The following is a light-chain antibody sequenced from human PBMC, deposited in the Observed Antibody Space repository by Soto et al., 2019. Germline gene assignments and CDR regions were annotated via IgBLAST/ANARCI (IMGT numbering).Light chain of an antibody. CDR3: QHRMNWTLT. J-gene: IGKJ5*01. V-gene: IGKV1-5*01. CDR2: HAS. CDR1: QSINKW. Sequence: DFQMTQSPSTLSASVGDRFSITCRASQSINKWLAWYQQKPGTAPKXXIYHASNLQSGVPSRFSGIGSGTEFTLTISSLQYEDVTVYYCQHRMNWTLTFGQGTQLEIK.